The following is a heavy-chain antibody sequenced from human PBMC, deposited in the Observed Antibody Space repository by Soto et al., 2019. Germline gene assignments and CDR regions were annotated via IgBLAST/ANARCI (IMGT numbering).Heavy chain of an antibody. V-gene: IGHV3-9*01. CDR2: ISWNSGSI. D-gene: IGHD1-26*01. CDR1: GFTFDDYA. Sequence: PGGSLRLSCAASGFTFDDYAMHWVRQAPGKGLEWVSGISWNSGSIGYADSVKGRFTISRDNAKNSLYPQMNSLRAEDTALYYCAKGFQWELLDYFDYWGQGTLVTVSS. J-gene: IGHJ4*02. CDR3: AKGFQWELLDYFDY.